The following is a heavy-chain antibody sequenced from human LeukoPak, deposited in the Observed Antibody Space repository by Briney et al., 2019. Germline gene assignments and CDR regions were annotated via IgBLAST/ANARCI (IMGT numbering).Heavy chain of an antibody. J-gene: IGHJ5*02. Sequence: GSLRLSCAASGFTFTSAWMSWLRQTQEKGLEWVAHMNEDGSGRFYVDSAKGRFTISRDDTQNSVYLQMNSLRVEDTAVYYCAAWFGESVPWGQGTLVTVSS. CDR3: AAWFGESVP. CDR1: GFTFTSAW. V-gene: IGHV3-7*01. CDR2: MNEDGSGR. D-gene: IGHD3-10*01.